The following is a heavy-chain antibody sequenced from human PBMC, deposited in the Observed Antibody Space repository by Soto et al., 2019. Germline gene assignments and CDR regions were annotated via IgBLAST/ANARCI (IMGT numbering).Heavy chain of an antibody. D-gene: IGHD2-15*01. CDR3: ARGRYCSGGSCYPAPFDY. V-gene: IGHV1-8*01. CDR2: MNPNSGNT. CDR1: GYTFTSYD. Sequence: QVQLVQSGAEVKKPGASVKVSCKASGYTFTSYDINWVRQATGQGLEWLGWMNPNSGNTGYAQKFQGRVTMTRNTSISTAYMELSSVRAEDTAVYYWARGRYCSGGSCYPAPFDYWGQGTLVTVSS. J-gene: IGHJ4*02.